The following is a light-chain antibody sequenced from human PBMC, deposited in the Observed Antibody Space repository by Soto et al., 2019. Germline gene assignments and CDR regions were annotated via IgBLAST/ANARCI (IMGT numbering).Light chain of an antibody. V-gene: IGKV3-15*01. J-gene: IGKJ1*01. CDR3: QQYGNSPPT. CDR2: GAS. Sequence: EIVITQSPSTLSLSPADRPTLSCRASQSVSSDLAWYQHKPGQAPRLLIYGASTRATGIPARFSGSGSGTDFTLTISRLEPEDFAVYYCQQYGNSPPTFGQGTKV. CDR1: QSVSSD.